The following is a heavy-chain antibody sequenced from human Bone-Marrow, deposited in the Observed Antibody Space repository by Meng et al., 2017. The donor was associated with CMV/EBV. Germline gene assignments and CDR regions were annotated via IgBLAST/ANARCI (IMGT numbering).Heavy chain of an antibody. Sequence: SETLSLTCSVSGGSISNSDYYWGWIRQPPGKGLEWIGNLYYGGNTYYNPSLKSRVTISVDTSKKQLFLKLSSVTAADTAVYYCAKIFPSDYYKYSMDVWGQGTTVTVSS. CDR2: LYYGGNT. J-gene: IGHJ6*02. D-gene: IGHD3-3*01. CDR3: AKIFPSDYYKYSMDV. V-gene: IGHV4-39*07. CDR1: GGSISNSDYY.